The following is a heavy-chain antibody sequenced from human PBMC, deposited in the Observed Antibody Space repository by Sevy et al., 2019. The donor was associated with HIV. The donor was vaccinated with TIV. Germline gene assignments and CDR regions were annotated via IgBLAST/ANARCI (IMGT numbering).Heavy chain of an antibody. CDR3: ATHAGIAAAGRVFDY. J-gene: IGHJ4*02. CDR1: GFTFSDHY. V-gene: IGHV3-72*01. CDR2: TRNKADGYTT. Sequence: GGSLRLSCVASGFTFSDHYMEWVRQAPGKGLEWVGRTRNKADGYTTEYAPSVKGRLTISRDDSKNSLYVQMNSLKTEDTAVYYCATHAGIAAAGRVFDYWGQGTLVTVSS. D-gene: IGHD6-13*01.